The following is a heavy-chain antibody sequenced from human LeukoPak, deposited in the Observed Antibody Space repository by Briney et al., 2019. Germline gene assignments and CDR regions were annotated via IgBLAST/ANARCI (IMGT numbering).Heavy chain of an antibody. V-gene: IGHV4-59*08. CDR2: IYYSGST. Sequence: SETLSLTCAVSGGSINSYYWGWIRQPPGKGLEWIGYIYYSGSTNYNPSLKSRVTISVDTSKNQFSLQLSSVTAADTAVYYCARHRYGGNAHFEYWGQGTLVTVSS. CDR3: ARHRYGGNAHFEY. CDR1: GGSINSYY. J-gene: IGHJ4*02. D-gene: IGHD4-23*01.